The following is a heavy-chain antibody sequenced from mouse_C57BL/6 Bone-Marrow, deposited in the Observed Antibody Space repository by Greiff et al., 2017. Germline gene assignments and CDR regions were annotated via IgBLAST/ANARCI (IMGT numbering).Heavy chain of an antibody. CDR1: GYAFSSSC. D-gene: IGHD2-3*01. Sequence: QVQLQQSGPELVKPGASVKISCKASGYAFSSSCMNWVKQRPGKGLEWIGRIYPGDGDTNYNGKFKGQATLTSDKTSSTADMQLISLTSKDSAVSFCGGSGDGYYVGDYWGQGTTLTVSS. CDR2: IYPGDGDT. CDR3: GGSGDGYYVGDY. V-gene: IGHV1-82*01. J-gene: IGHJ2*01.